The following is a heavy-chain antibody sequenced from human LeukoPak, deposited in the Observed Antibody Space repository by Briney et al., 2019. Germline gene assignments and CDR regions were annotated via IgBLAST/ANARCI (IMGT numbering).Heavy chain of an antibody. V-gene: IGHV3-23*01. D-gene: IGHD1-26*01. CDR3: AKSPGGSYYVSPFDY. CDR1: GFTFSSYA. Sequence: GGSLRLSCAASGFTFSSYAMSWVRQAPGKGLEWVSAISGSGGSTYYADSVKGRFTISRDNSKNTLYLQMNSLRAEDTAVYYCAKSPGGSYYVSPFDYWGQGTLVTVSS. CDR2: ISGSGGST. J-gene: IGHJ4*02.